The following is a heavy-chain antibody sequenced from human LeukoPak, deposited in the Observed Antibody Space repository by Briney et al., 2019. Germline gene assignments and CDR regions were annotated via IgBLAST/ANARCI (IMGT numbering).Heavy chain of an antibody. Sequence: KPSETLSLTCAVYGGSFSGYYWSWIRQPPGKGLEWIGEINQSGDTNYNPSLESRVTVSVDTSKNQFSLKVTSVTARDTAVYYCARGPAGSSPYWGQGTLVTVSS. J-gene: IGHJ4*02. CDR3: ARGPAGSSPY. D-gene: IGHD3-10*01. CDR1: GGSFSGYY. V-gene: IGHV4-34*01. CDR2: INQSGDT.